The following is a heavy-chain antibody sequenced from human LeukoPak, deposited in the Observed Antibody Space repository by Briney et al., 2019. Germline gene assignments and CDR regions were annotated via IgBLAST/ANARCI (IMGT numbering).Heavy chain of an antibody. V-gene: IGHV3-20*04. CDR2: INWNGGSA. J-gene: IGHJ4*02. CDR1: GFTFDDYG. Sequence: PGGSLSLSCAASGFTFDDYGMSWVRQAPGKGLEGVSGINWNGGSAGYADSVKGRFTISRDNAKNSMYLQMNSPRAEDPALYYCARDWYYYDSSGPYYFACWGQGPLVTVSS. D-gene: IGHD3-22*01. CDR3: ARDWYYYDSSGPYYFAC.